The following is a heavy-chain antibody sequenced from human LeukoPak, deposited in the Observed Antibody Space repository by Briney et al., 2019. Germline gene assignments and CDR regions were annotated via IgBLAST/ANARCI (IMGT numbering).Heavy chain of an antibody. CDR3: AKDMSPRQWLVIGGATFDY. Sequence: GGSLRLSCAASGFTFDDYAMHWVRQAPGKGLEWVSGISWNSGSIGYADSVKGRFTISRDNAKNSLYLQMNSLRAEDTALYYCAKDMSPRQWLVIGGATFDYWGQGTLVTVSS. CDR2: ISWNSGSI. V-gene: IGHV3-9*01. J-gene: IGHJ4*02. D-gene: IGHD6-19*01. CDR1: GFTFDDYA.